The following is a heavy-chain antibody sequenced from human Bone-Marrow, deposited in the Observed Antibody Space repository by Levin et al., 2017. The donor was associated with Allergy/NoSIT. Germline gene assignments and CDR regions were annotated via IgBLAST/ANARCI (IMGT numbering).Heavy chain of an antibody. J-gene: IGHJ5*02. CDR1: GFSLRTNGVG. D-gene: IGHD6-19*01. Sequence: QTLSLTCTFSGFSLRTNGVGVGWIRQPPGKALEWLALIYWDDDKRYSPSLKSRLTITKDTSKNQVVLTMTNMDPVDTATYYCTHRALSSGWYKNWFDPWGQGTLVTVSS. CDR2: IYWDDDK. CDR3: THRALSSGWYKNWFDP. V-gene: IGHV2-5*02.